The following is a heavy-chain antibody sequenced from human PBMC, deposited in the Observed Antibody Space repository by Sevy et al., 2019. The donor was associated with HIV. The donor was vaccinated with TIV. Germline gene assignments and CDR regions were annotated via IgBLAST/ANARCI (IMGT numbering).Heavy chain of an antibody. V-gene: IGHV3-7*01. CDR1: GFTFSAYW. CDR3: ARALAAAASS. Sequence: GGSVRLSCAASGFTFSAYWMHWVRQAPGKGLEWVANINQGGSEKYYVDSVKGRFTISRDNAKNSLFLQMNSLRAEDTAVYYCARALAAAASSWGQGALVTVSS. CDR2: INQGGSEK. J-gene: IGHJ5*02. D-gene: IGHD6-13*01.